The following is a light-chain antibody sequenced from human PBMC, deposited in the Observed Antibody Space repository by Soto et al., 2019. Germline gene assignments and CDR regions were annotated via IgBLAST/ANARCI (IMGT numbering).Light chain of an antibody. J-gene: IGLJ2*01. CDR1: SSDVGGYNY. CDR3: SSYAGSNNWAV. V-gene: IGLV2-8*01. CDR2: EVS. Sequence: QYALTQPPSASGSPGQSVTISCTGTSSDVGGYNYVSWYQHHPGKAPKLMIYEVSKRPSGVPDRFSGSKSGNTASLTVSGLQAEDEAEYYCSSYAGSNNWAVFGGGTKLTVL.